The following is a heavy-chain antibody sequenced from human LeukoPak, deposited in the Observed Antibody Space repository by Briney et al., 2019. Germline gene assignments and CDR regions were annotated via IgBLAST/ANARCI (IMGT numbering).Heavy chain of an antibody. Sequence: SETLSLTCTVSGGSISTYYWSWVRQPPEKGLNWIGYIHYSGNTNYNPSLKSRVTISLDTSKNQFSLRLSSVTAADTAVYYCARLGYGGNLRPFDCWGQGTLVTVSS. D-gene: IGHD4-23*01. CDR2: IHYSGNT. J-gene: IGHJ4*02. CDR3: ARLGYGGNLRPFDC. CDR1: GGSISTYY. V-gene: IGHV4-59*08.